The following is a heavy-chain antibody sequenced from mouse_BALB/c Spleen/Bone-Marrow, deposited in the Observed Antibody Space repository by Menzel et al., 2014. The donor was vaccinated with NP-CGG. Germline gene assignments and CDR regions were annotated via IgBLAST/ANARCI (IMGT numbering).Heavy chain of an antibody. D-gene: IGHD2-3*01. V-gene: IGHV3-5*02. J-gene: IGHJ2*01. CDR3: ARYDGYYFDY. CDR1: GISITTGNYR. CDR2: IYYSGTI. Sequence: VQLQQSGPGLVKPSQTVSLTCTVTGISITTGNYRWSWIRQFPGNKLEWIGYIYYSGTITYNPSLTSRTTITRDTSKNQFFLEMNFLTAEDTATYYCARYDGYYFDYWGQGTTLTVSS.